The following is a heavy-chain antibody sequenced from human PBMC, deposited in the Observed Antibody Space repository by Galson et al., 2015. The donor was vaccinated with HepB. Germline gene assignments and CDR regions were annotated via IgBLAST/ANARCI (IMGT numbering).Heavy chain of an antibody. CDR3: ARAPYGDYLAEYFQH. D-gene: IGHD2-21*02. CDR1: GFTFGQYW. Sequence: SLRLSCAASGFTFGQYWMSWVRQAPGKGLEWVANIKEDGSEKYYVDSVKGRFTISRDNAKNSLYLQMNSLRAEDTALYYCARAPYGDYLAEYFQHWGQGTLVTVSS. CDR2: IKEDGSEK. J-gene: IGHJ1*01. V-gene: IGHV3-7*04.